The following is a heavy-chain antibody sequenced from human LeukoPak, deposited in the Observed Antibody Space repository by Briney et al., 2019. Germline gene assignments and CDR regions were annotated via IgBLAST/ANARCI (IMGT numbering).Heavy chain of an antibody. D-gene: IGHD5/OR15-5a*01. CDR1: GFTFSNYA. V-gene: IGHV3-23*01. CDR2: ISNTGGST. Sequence: GGSLRLSCVASGFTFSNYAMSWVRQAPGKGLEWVSAISNTGGSTYYADSVKGRFTISRDNSKNTVYLQMNSLRAEDTAVYYCARDPSLRVTLDYWGQGTLVTVSS. J-gene: IGHJ4*02. CDR3: ARDPSLRVTLDY.